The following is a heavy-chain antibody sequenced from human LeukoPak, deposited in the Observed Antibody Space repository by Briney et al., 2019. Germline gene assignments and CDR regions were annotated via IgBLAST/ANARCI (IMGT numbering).Heavy chain of an antibody. D-gene: IGHD6-19*01. CDR2: IYYSGST. V-gene: IGHV4-39*01. J-gene: IGHJ6*03. CDR3: ASIGGQWLDRSDYHYIDV. CDR1: GGLIISSSYY. Sequence: SETLSLTCTVSGGLIISSSYYWGWIRQPPGKGLEWIGSIYYSGSTYYNPSLKSRVTISVDTSKNQFSLKLSSVTAADTAVYYCASIGGQWLDRSDYHYIDVWGKASTVTVSS.